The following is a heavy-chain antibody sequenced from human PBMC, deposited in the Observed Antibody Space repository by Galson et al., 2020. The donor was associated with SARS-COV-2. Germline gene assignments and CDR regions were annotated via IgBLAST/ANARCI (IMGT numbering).Heavy chain of an antibody. CDR3: TSGGRYCSGGSCCSCHWVAP. CDR2: MNPNSGTK. V-gene: IGHV1-8*01. J-gene: IGHJ5*02. Sequence: ASVKVSCKASGYIITSYDINWVRHATGQEREWKGWMNPNSGTKAHAQQFQGRVTMTRNTTISPAYLELSRLSSEATAVYYWTSGGRYCSGGSCCSCHWVAPWCQGTLVPVSS. D-gene: IGHD2-15*01. CDR1: GYIITSYD.